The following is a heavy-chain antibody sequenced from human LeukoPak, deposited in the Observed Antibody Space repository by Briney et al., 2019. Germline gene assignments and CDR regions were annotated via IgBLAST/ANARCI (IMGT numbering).Heavy chain of an antibody. CDR1: GYTFTSYD. J-gene: IGHJ3*02. CDR2: MNPNSGNT. D-gene: IGHD6-13*01. V-gene: IGHV1-8*01. Sequence: ASVKVSCKASGYTFTSYDINWVRQATGQGLEWMGWMNPNSGNTGYARKFQGRVTMTRNTSISTAYMELSSLRSEDTAVYYCAREWGRIAAAGTAFDIWGQGTMVTVSS. CDR3: AREWGRIAAAGTAFDI.